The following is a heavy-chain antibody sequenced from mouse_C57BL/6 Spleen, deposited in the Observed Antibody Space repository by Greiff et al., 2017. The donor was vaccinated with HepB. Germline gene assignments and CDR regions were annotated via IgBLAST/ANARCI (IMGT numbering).Heavy chain of an antibody. CDR1: GYTFTSYW. CDR2: IYPSDSYT. Sequence: QVQLQQPGAELVMPGASVKLSCKASGYTFTSYWMHWVKQRPGQGLEWIGEIYPSDSYTNYNQKFKGKSTLTVDKSSSTAYMQLSSLTSEDSAVYYCARDQYFDVWGTGTTVTVSS. CDR3: ARDQYFDV. V-gene: IGHV1-69*01. J-gene: IGHJ1*03.